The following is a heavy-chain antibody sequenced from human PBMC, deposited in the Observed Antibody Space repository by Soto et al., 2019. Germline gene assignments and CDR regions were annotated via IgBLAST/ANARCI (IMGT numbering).Heavy chain of an antibody. V-gene: IGHV4-59*08. Sequence: SETLSLTCTVSGGSISGHYWGWLRQPPGRGLEYIGYIYYSGSTNYNPSLKSRVTMSVDTSKNQFSLYLNSVTAADTAVYYCARHYGSGSYPLDYWGQGTLVTVS. CDR1: GGSISGHY. J-gene: IGHJ4*02. CDR3: ARHYGSGSYPLDY. D-gene: IGHD3-10*01. CDR2: IYYSGST.